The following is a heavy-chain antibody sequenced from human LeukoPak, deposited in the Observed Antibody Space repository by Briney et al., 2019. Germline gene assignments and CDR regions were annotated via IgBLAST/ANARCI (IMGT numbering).Heavy chain of an antibody. CDR1: GYTFTSYG. V-gene: IGHV1-18*01. CDR2: ISAYSGDT. Sequence: ASVKVSCKASGYTFTSYGISWVRQAPGQGLEWMGWISAYSGDTNYAQKFQGRVTMTTDTSTSTAYMELRSLSSDDTAVYYCARESDDSSGWYRARYFDYWGQGTLVTVSS. D-gene: IGHD6-19*01. CDR3: ARESDDSSGWYRARYFDY. J-gene: IGHJ4*02.